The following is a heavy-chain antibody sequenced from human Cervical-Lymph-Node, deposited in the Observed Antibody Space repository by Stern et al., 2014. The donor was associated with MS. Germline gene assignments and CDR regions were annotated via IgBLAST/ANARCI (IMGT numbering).Heavy chain of an antibody. CDR3: AKTKVVVLNCFDH. V-gene: IGHV3-21*01. D-gene: IGHD3-22*01. J-gene: IGHJ5*02. Sequence: EVQLVESGGGLVKPGGSLRLACAASGFTFSSYSMNWVRQAPGKGLEWVASISNDNRYIYHADSVKGRFIISRDNAKNSLYLQMDSLRVEDTAVYYCAKTKVVVLNCFDHWGQGALVTVSS. CDR2: ISNDNRYI. CDR1: GFTFSSYS.